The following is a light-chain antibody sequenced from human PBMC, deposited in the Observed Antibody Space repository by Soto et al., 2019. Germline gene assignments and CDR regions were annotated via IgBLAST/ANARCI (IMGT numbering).Light chain of an antibody. Sequence: QSVLTQPPSVSEAPRQRVTISCSGSTSNVGGNAVNWYQHLPGKAPKLLIYYDDLLPSGVSDRFSGSKSGTSASLAISGLQSEDEADYFCAAWDDSLNGYVFGTGTKLTVL. CDR2: YDD. J-gene: IGLJ1*01. CDR3: AAWDDSLNGYV. V-gene: IGLV1-36*01. CDR1: TSNVGGNA.